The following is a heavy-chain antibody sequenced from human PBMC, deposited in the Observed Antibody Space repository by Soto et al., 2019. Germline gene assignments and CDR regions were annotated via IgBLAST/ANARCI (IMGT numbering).Heavy chain of an antibody. CDR2: IYYSGST. Sequence: PSETLSLTCTVSGGSISSGGYYWSWIRQHPGKGLEWIGYIYYSGSTYYNPSLKSRVTISVDTSKNQFSLKLSSVTAADTAVYYCARVWFGELLGPDAFDIWGQGPMVTVSS. V-gene: IGHV4-31*03. J-gene: IGHJ3*02. CDR1: GGSISSGGYY. D-gene: IGHD3-10*01. CDR3: ARVWFGELLGPDAFDI.